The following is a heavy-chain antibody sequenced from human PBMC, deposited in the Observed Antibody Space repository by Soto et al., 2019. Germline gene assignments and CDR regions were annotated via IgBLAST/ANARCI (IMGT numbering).Heavy chain of an antibody. CDR1: GYSFTTYW. D-gene: IGHD6-19*01. Sequence: PGESLKISCKASGYSFTTYWIGWMRQMPGKGLEWMGIIYPGDSDTKYSPSLQGQVSISADTSISTAYLQWTSLKASDTAMYYCARSLNWYSSGWAPFDYWGQGTLVTVSS. V-gene: IGHV5-51*01. J-gene: IGHJ4*02. CDR2: IYPGDSDT. CDR3: ARSLNWYSSGWAPFDY.